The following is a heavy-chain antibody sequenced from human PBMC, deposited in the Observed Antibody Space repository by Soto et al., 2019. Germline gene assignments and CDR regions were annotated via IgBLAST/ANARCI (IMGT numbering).Heavy chain of an antibody. J-gene: IGHJ4*02. CDR3: ATAAGPIDY. Sequence: EVQLVESGGGLVQPGGSLRLSCAASGFTFSSYAMHWVRQAPGKGLEYVSAISSNGGSTYYANSVKGRFAISRDNSKNTLYLQMGSLRAEDMAVYYCATAAGPIDYWGQGTLVTVSS. D-gene: IGHD6-19*01. CDR2: ISSNGGST. V-gene: IGHV3-64*01. CDR1: GFTFSSYA.